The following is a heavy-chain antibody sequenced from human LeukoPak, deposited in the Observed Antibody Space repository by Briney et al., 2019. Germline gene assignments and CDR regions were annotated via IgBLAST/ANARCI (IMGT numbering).Heavy chain of an antibody. Sequence: ASVKVSCKAAGYIFTNYYMHWVRQAPGEGLEWMGIINPITGSTNYAQKFQGTVTMTRDTSTSTVYMDLRSLRSEDTAVYYCARDTIWGRGSYLDVWGRGTLVTVSS. V-gene: IGHV1-46*01. D-gene: IGHD3-10*01. CDR3: ARDTIWGRGSYLDV. J-gene: IGHJ2*01. CDR2: INPITGST. CDR1: GYIFTNYY.